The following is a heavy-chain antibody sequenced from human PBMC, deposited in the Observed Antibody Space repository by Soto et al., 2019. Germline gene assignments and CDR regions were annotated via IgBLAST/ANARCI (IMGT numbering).Heavy chain of an antibody. J-gene: IGHJ6*02. D-gene: IGHD3-16*01. CDR1: GGSVSSGNYY. CDR2: VYYSGST. V-gene: IGHV4-61*01. Sequence: QVQLQESGPGLVKPSETLSLSCTVSGGSVSSGNYYWSWIRQPPWKGLEWSGYVYYSGSTNYKPSLNSRVTISIDTSKNPFSLTLNSVTAADTAVYYCAREAKQPRDGGYYYYAMDVWGQGTTVTVSS. CDR3: AREAKQPRDGGYYYYAMDV.